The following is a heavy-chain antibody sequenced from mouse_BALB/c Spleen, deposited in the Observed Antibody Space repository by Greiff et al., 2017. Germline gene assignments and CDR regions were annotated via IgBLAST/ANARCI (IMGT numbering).Heavy chain of an antibody. V-gene: IGHV5-12-1*01. D-gene: IGHD1-2*01. J-gene: IGHJ2*01. CDR1: GFAFSSYD. CDR3: ARLLLRPGYFDY. Sequence: EVQVVESGGGLVKPGGSLKLSCAASGFAFSSYDMSWVRQTPEKRLEWVAYISSGGGSTYYPDTVKGRFTISRDNAKNTLYLQMSSLKSEDTAMYYCARLLLRPGYFDYWGQGTTLTVSS. CDR2: ISSGGGST.